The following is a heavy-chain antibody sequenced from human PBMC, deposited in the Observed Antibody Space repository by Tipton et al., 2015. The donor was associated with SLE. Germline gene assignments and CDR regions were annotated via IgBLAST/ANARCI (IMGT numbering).Heavy chain of an antibody. J-gene: IGHJ4*02. D-gene: IGHD3-3*01. CDR2: IYYSGST. V-gene: IGHV4-59*01. CDR3: ARAYDFWSGYYFGY. Sequence: TLSLTCTVSGGSISSYYWSWIRQPPGKGLEWIGYIYYSGSTNYNPSLKSRVTISVDTSKNQFSLKLSSVTAADTAVYYCARAYDFWSGYYFGYWGQGTLVTVSS. CDR1: GGSISSYY.